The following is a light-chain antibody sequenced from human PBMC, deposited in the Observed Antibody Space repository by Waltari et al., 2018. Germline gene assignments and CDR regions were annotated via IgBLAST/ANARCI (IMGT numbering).Light chain of an antibody. CDR2: EVS. CDR1: SSDVGGYNY. Sequence: QPALTQPASVSGSPGQSLTISCTGTSSDVGGYNYVSWYQQHPGKAPKLMIYEVSNRPSGVSNRFSGSKSGNTASLTISGLQAEDEADYYCSSYTSSSTLVFGGGTKLTVL. J-gene: IGLJ3*02. V-gene: IGLV2-14*01. CDR3: SSYTSSSTLV.